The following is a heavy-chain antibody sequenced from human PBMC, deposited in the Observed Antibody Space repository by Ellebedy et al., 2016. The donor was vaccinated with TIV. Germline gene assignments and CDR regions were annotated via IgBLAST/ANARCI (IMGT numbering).Heavy chain of an antibody. CDR3: ARDPEYGSGSYYNEEGEDY. Sequence: GGSLRLXXAASGFTFSSYSMNWVRQAPGKGLEWVSYISSSSSTIYYADSVKGRFTISRDNAKNSLYLQMNSLRDEDTAVYYCARDPEYGSGSYYNEEGEDYWGQGTLVTVSS. CDR1: GFTFSSYS. CDR2: ISSSSSTI. D-gene: IGHD3-10*01. V-gene: IGHV3-48*02. J-gene: IGHJ4*02.